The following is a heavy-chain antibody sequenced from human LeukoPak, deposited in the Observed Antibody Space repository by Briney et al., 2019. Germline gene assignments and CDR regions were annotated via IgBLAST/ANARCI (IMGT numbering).Heavy chain of an antibody. V-gene: IGHV3-48*03. Sequence: GGSLRLSCAASGFTFDDYGMNWVRQAPGKGLEWVSYISSIGSTIYYADSVKGRFTISRDNAKNSPYLQMNSLRAEDTAVYYCARGQVPYYDSSGYGYWGQGTLVTVSS. CDR2: ISSIGSTI. CDR1: GFTFDDYG. D-gene: IGHD3-22*01. J-gene: IGHJ4*02. CDR3: ARGQVPYYDSSGYGY.